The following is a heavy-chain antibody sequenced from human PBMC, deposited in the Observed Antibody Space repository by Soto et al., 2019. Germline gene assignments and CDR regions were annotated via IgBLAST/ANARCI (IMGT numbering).Heavy chain of an antibody. CDR3: ARGRRKAAAGFDY. CDR1: GGSFSGYY. V-gene: IGHV4-34*01. J-gene: IGHJ4*02. CDR2: INHSGST. D-gene: IGHD6-13*01. Sequence: PSETLSLTCAVSGGSFSGYYWSWIRQPPGKGLEWIGEINHSGSTNYNPSLKSRVTISVDTSKNQFSLKLSSVTAADTAVYYCARGRRKAAAGFDYWGQGTLVTVSS.